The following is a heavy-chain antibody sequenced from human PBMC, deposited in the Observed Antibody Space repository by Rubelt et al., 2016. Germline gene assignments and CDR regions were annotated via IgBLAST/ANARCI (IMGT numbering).Heavy chain of an antibody. D-gene: IGHD6-6*01. CDR1: GGSVRPYY. Sequence: QVQLQESGPGVVKPSETLSLTCSVSGGSVRPYYWSWIRQTPGKGLEWIGYVYFTGSSKKNPSLESRVSLSVVTSQNQVSLKLTSVTVADAGVYYCARQVGDSSELDYWGPGIRVTVSS. V-gene: IGHV4-59*08. CDR3: ARQVGDSSELDY. J-gene: IGHJ4*02. CDR2: VYFTGSS.